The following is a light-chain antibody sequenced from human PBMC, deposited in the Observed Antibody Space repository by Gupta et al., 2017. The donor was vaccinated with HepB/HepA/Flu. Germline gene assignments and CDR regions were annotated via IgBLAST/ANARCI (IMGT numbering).Light chain of an antibody. V-gene: IGKV3D-20*01. CDR1: QSVSRSY. CDR3: QPYSHSPIT. J-gene: IGKJ4*01. Sequence: EIGLTKSPATLSVSPGERATLSCGASQSVSRSYLAWYHQKPGRAPRLLSCDASSSATGIPDRFSGSGSGTDFTLTISRLEPEDFAVYYCQPYSHSPITFGGETTVAIK. CDR2: DAS.